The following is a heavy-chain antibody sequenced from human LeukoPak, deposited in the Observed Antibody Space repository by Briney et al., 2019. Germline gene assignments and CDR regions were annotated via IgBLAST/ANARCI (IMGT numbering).Heavy chain of an antibody. D-gene: IGHD4-23*01. CDR1: GFTFSSYA. V-gene: IGHV3-23*01. J-gene: IGHJ4*02. Sequence: PGGSLRLSCAASGFTFSSYAMSWVRQAPGKGLEWVSAISGSGDSTYSTDSVKGRFTISRDNSKNTLYLQMNSLRAEDTAVYYCAKLVTHFDYWGQGTLVTVSS. CDR2: ISGSGDST. CDR3: AKLVTHFDY.